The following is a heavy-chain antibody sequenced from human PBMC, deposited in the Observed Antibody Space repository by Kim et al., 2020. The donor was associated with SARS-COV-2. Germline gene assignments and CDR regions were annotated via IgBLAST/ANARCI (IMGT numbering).Heavy chain of an antibody. CDR3: ARGMAFSSPFDI. Sequence: KDSQKFQGRVTITRDTSASTAYMELSSLGSEDTAVYYCARGMAFSSPFDIWGQGTMVTVSS. D-gene: IGHD2-8*01. J-gene: IGHJ3*02. V-gene: IGHV1-3*01.